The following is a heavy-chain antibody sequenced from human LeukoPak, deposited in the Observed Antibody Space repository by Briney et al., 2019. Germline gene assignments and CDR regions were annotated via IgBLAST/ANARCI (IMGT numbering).Heavy chain of an antibody. CDR3: VAGSGGDEWEPYGFDY. J-gene: IGHJ4*02. V-gene: IGHV4-38-2*02. D-gene: IGHD1-26*01. CDR2: MYHSGET. Sequence: SETLSLTCSVSDYSISSGYYWGWIRQPPGKGLEWIGRMYHSGETYYNPSLKSRVTISVDTSKNRFSLKLNSVTAADTAVYYCVAGSGGDEWEPYGFDYWGQGTLVTVYS. CDR1: DYSISSGYY.